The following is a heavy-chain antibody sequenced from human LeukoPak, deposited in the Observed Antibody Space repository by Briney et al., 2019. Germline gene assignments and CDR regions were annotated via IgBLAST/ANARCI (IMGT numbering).Heavy chain of an antibody. Sequence: ASVKVSCKASGGTFSSYAISWVRQAPGQGLEWMGRIIPIFGTANYAQKFQGRVTITTGESTSTAYMELSSLRSEDTAVYYCARVRLHVDNGVWLTYYMDVWGKGTTVTVSS. CDR3: ARVRLHVDNGVWLTYYMDV. V-gene: IGHV1-69*05. J-gene: IGHJ6*03. CDR1: GGTFSSYA. CDR2: IIPIFGTA. D-gene: IGHD2-8*01.